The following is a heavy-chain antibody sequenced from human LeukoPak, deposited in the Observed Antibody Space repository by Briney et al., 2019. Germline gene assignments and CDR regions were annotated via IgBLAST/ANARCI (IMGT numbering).Heavy chain of an antibody. V-gene: IGHV3-7*01. Sequence: GGSLRLSCGASGFSFSDYWMTWVRQAPGKGLEWVANINQDGSEEYYVASVKGRFTISRDNAKNSLYLQMTSLRAEDTAVYYCARDGSKSCSGGSRYLNWFDPWGQGTLVTVSS. CDR1: GFSFSDYW. J-gene: IGHJ5*02. D-gene: IGHD2-15*01. CDR2: INQDGSEE. CDR3: ARDGSKSCSGGSRYLNWFDP.